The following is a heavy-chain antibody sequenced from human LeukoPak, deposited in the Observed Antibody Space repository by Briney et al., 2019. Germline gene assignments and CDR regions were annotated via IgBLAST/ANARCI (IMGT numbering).Heavy chain of an antibody. Sequence: GAALKISLKGSGYRFTSYWIGWVRPMPGKGLEWMGIIYPGDSDTRYSPSFQGQVTISADKSISTAYLQWSSLKASDTAMYYCARPERGYDFPFDYWGQGTLVTVSS. CDR2: IYPGDSDT. D-gene: IGHD5-12*01. CDR1: GYRFTSYW. CDR3: ARPERGYDFPFDY. V-gene: IGHV5-51*01. J-gene: IGHJ4*02.